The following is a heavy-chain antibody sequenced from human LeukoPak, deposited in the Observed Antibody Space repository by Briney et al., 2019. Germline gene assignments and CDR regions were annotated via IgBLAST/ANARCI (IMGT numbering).Heavy chain of an antibody. V-gene: IGHV3-21*01. Sequence: PGGSLRLPCPASGFTFSSYSMNWVRQAPGKWLEWGSSISSSSSYIYYADSVKGRFTISRDNAKNSLYLQMNSLRAEDTAVYYCARDGTHRGHAFDIWGQGTVVTVSS. D-gene: IGHD1-7*01. CDR2: ISSSSSYI. J-gene: IGHJ3*02. CDR3: ARDGTHRGHAFDI. CDR1: GFTFSSYS.